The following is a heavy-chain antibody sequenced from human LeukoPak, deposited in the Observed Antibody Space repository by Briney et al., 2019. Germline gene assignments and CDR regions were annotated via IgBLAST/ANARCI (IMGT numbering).Heavy chain of an antibody. CDR3: ARDRIAAAGNWFDP. V-gene: IGHV3-21*01. CDR1: GFTFSSYS. Sequence: GGSLRLSCAASGFTFSSYSMNWVRQAPGKGLEWVSSISSSSSYIYYADSVKGRFTISRDNAKNSLYLQMNSLRAEDTAVYYCARDRIAAAGNWFDPWGQGNLVTVSS. J-gene: IGHJ5*02. CDR2: ISSSSSYI. D-gene: IGHD6-13*01.